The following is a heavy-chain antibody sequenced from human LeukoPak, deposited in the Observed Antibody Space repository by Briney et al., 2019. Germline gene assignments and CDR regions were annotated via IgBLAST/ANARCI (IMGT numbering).Heavy chain of an antibody. Sequence: SETLSLTCTVSGGSLSSSSYYWGWIRQPPGKGLEWIGSIYYSGSTYYNPSLKSRVTISVDTSKNQFSLKLSSVTAADTAVYYCARRTSKVPEDYYDSSGYYSGAFDIWGQGTMVTVSS. D-gene: IGHD3-22*01. V-gene: IGHV4-39*01. CDR1: GGSLSSSSYY. J-gene: IGHJ3*02. CDR3: ARRTSKVPEDYYDSSGYYSGAFDI. CDR2: IYYSGST.